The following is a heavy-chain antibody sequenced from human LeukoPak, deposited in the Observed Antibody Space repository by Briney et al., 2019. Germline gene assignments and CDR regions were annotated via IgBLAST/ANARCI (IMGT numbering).Heavy chain of an antibody. D-gene: IGHD1-1*01. V-gene: IGHV1-18*01. CDR2: ISAYNGNT. Sequence: ASVKVSCKASGYTFTSYGISWVRQAPGQGLEWMGWISAYNGNTNYAQKLQGRVTMTTGTSTSTAYMELRSLRSDDTAVYYCARDLTTPHWFDPWGQGTLVTVSS. CDR3: ARDLTTPHWFDP. CDR1: GYTFTSYG. J-gene: IGHJ5*02.